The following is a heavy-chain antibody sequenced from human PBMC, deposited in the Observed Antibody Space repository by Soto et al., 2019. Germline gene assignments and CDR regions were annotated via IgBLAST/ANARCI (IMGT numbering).Heavy chain of an antibody. V-gene: IGHV1-2*04. CDR1: GYTFTDYY. Sequence: ASVKVSCKASGYTFTDYYIHWVRQAPGQGLEWMGWINLNGDTGVTNYAQNFQGWVIMTSDTSITTAYMELSSLKSDDTAVYYCARGNRKQLWVGYFDYWGQGALVTVSS. J-gene: IGHJ4*02. D-gene: IGHD5-18*01. CDR3: ARGNRKQLWVGYFDY. CDR2: INLNGDTGVT.